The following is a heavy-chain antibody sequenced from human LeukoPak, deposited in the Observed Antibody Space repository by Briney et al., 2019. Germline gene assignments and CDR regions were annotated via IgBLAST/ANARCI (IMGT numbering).Heavy chain of an antibody. J-gene: IGHJ4*02. CDR1: GYTFTSYG. CDR3: ARDRVVVVPAPPDY. Sequence: ASVKVSCKASGYTFTSYGISWVRQAPGQGLEWMGWISAYNGNTNYAQKLQGRVTMTTDTCTSTAYMELRSLRSDDTAVYYCARDRVVVVPAPPDYWGQGTLVTVSS. CDR2: ISAYNGNT. V-gene: IGHV1-18*01. D-gene: IGHD2-2*01.